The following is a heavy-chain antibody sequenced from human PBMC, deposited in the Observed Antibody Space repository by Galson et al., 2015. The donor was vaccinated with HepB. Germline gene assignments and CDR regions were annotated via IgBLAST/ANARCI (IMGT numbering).Heavy chain of an antibody. V-gene: IGHV3-7*05. Sequence: LRLSCAASEFILSMYWMNWVRQAPGKGLEWVANIKEDGSEKNYVDSVKGRFTISRDNAKNSLYLQMNSLRAEDTAIYYCARVKRGEWYSFYYYGMDVWGQGALVTVSS. D-gene: IGHD3-10*01. J-gene: IGHJ6*02. CDR3: ARVKRGEWYSFYYYGMDV. CDR2: IKEDGSEK. CDR1: EFILSMYW.